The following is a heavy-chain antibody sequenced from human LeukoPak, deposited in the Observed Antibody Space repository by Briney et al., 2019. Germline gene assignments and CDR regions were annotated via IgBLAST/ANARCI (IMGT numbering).Heavy chain of an antibody. J-gene: IGHJ4*02. CDR3: SRNYGGYGVD. D-gene: IGHD4-17*01. Sequence: PGGSLRLSCVGSGFTFSSYWMSWVRQAPGKGLEWVANIKEDGSERYYADSVKGRFTITRDNAQTSLYLQMMNLRADDTGVYYCSRNYGGYGVDWGRGTLVTVSS. CDR2: IKEDGSER. V-gene: IGHV3-7*01. CDR1: GFTFSSYW.